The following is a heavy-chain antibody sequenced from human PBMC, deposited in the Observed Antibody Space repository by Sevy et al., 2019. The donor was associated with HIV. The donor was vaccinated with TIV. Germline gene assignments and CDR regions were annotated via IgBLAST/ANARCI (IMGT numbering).Heavy chain of an antibody. D-gene: IGHD3-22*01. V-gene: IGHV3-23*01. CDR3: ARYPPGYYYDSSGYFEY. CDR1: GFNFHNYA. CDR2: ISGSGGSA. Sequence: GGSLRLSCAASGFNFHNYAMTWVRQAPGKGLEWVSVISGSGGSAYYADSVKGRFTTSRDNSRNTLFLQMNSLRAEDTAVYYCARYPPGYYYDSSGYFEYWSQGTLVTVSS. J-gene: IGHJ4*02.